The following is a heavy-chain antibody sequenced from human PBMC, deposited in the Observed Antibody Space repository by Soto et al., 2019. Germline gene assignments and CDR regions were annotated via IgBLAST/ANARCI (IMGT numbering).Heavy chain of an antibody. CDR2: IYHSGST. CDR3: ARDSRSSWEYYFDY. Sequence: PSETLSLTCAVSGGSISSGGYSWSWIRQPPGKGLEWIGYIYHSGSTYYNPSLKSRVTISVDRSKNQFSLKLSSVTAADTAVYYCARDSRSSWEYYFDYWGQGTLVTVSS. V-gene: IGHV4-30-2*01. D-gene: IGHD6-13*01. J-gene: IGHJ4*02. CDR1: GGSISSGGYS.